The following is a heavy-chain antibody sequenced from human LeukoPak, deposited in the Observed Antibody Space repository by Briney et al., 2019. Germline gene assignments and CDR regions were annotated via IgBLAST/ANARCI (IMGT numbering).Heavy chain of an antibody. CDR1: GFTFCNHA. Sequence: GRSLRLSCTASGFTFCNHAMSWVRQAPGKGLEGVGFIRSKAYGGKPDYAASVQGRFTITRDDSESIAYLQMNSLKTEDTGVYYCTRVNYYDSSSFYYGYFDYWGQGTLVTVSS. CDR2: IRSKAYGGKP. V-gene: IGHV3-49*04. D-gene: IGHD3-22*01. CDR3: TRVNYYDSSSFYYGYFDY. J-gene: IGHJ4*02.